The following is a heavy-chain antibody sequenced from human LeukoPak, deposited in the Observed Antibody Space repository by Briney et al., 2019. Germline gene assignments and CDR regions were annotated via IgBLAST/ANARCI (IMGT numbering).Heavy chain of an antibody. J-gene: IGHJ4*02. CDR2: IWSDGSNK. V-gene: IGHV3-33*01. Sequence: QSGGSLRLSCAGSGFTFSSYGMHWVRQAPGRGLEWVAVIWSDGSNKYYADSVKGRFTISRDNSKNTLYLQMNGLRAEDTAVYYCARDLSGSSGWWGQGTLVTVSS. D-gene: IGHD6-13*01. CDR1: GFTFSSYG. CDR3: ARDLSGSSGW.